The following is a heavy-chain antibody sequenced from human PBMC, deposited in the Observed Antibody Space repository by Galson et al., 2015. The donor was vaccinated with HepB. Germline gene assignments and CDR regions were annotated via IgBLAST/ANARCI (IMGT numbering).Heavy chain of an antibody. Sequence: SLRLSCAASGFTFSSYGMGWVRQAPGKGLEWVSAISNSGGNTYYADSVKGRFTISRDNSKNTLYLQMNSLRAEDTAVYYCARDRPQAVAGSGYYYYGMDVWGQGTTVTVSS. CDR2: ISNSGGNT. CDR1: GFTFSSYG. V-gene: IGHV3-23*01. D-gene: IGHD6-19*01. CDR3: ARDRPQAVAGSGYYYYGMDV. J-gene: IGHJ6*02.